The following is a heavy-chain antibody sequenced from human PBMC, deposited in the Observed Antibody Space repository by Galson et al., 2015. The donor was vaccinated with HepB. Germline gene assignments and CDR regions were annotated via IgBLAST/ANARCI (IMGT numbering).Heavy chain of an antibody. CDR1: GFTFSSYW. CDR3: AAHTPPGYYYYGMDV. J-gene: IGHJ6*02. Sequence: SLRLSCAASGFTFSSYWMSWVRQAPGKGLEWVANIKQDGSEKYYVDSVKGRFTISRDNAKNSLYLQMNSLRAEDTAVYYCAAHTPPGYYYYGMDVWGPGTTVTVSS. CDR2: IKQDGSEK. V-gene: IGHV3-7*03. D-gene: IGHD5-18*01.